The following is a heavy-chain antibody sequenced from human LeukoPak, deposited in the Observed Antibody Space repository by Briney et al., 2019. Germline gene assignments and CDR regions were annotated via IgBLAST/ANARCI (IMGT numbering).Heavy chain of an antibody. J-gene: IGHJ5*02. V-gene: IGHV3-11*01. CDR1: GFTFSDHY. CDR2: ISSSGSSI. CDR3: AKGSSGYFADL. D-gene: IGHD3-22*01. Sequence: GGSLRLSCAASGFTFSDHYMSWIRQAPGKGLEWVSYISSSGSSIYYADSVKGRFTISRDNSKNTLFLQMSSLRAEDTALYYCAKGSSGYFADLWGQGTLVTVSS.